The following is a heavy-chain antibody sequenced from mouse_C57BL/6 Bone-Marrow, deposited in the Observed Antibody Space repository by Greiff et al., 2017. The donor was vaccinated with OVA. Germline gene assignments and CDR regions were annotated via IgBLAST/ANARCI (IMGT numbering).Heavy chain of an antibody. J-gene: IGHJ2*01. CDR2: IHPISGST. V-gene: IGHV1-64*01. Sequence: QVQLKQPGAELVKPGASVKLSCKASGYTFTSYWMHWVKQRPGQGLEWIGMIHPISGSTNYNEKFKSKATLTVDKSSSTAYMQLSSLTSEDSAVYYCARKGNPPYFDYWGQGTTLTVSS. CDR3: ARKGNPPYFDY. CDR1: GYTFTSYW.